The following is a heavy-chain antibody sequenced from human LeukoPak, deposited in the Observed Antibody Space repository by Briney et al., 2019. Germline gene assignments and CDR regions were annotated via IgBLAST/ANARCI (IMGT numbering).Heavy chain of an antibody. V-gene: IGHV1-69*01. CDR1: GGTFSSYA. CDR3: ARGRCSTSCHKDYYYMDV. CDR2: IIPIFGTA. J-gene: IGHJ6*03. Sequence: GSSVKVSCKASGGTFSSYAISWMRQAPGQGLEWMGGIIPIFGTANYAQKFQGRVTITADESTSTAYIEQSSLRSEDTAVYYCARGRCSTSCHKDYYYMDVWGKGTTVTVSS. D-gene: IGHD2-2*02.